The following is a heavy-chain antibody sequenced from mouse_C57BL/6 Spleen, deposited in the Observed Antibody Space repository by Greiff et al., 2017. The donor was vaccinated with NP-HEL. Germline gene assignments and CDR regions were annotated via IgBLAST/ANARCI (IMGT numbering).Heavy chain of an antibody. Sequence: EVQVVESEGGLVQPGSSMKLSCTASGFTFSDYYMAWVRQVPEKGLEWVANINYDGSSTYYLDSLKSRFIISRDNAKNILYLQMSSLKSEDTATYYCAREGDDGDYPGRCDVWGTGTTVTVSS. V-gene: IGHV5-16*01. CDR3: AREGDDGDYPGRCDV. CDR2: INYDGSST. CDR1: GFTFSDYY. D-gene: IGHD2-3*01. J-gene: IGHJ1*03.